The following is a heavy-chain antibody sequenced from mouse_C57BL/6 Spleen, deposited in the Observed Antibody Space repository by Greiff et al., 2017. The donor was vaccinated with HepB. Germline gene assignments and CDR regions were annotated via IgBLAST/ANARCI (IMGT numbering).Heavy chain of an antibody. D-gene: IGHD1-1*01. V-gene: IGHV1-7*01. CDR1: GYTFTSYW. CDR3: AREDTTVAGYFDY. CDR2: INPSSGYT. J-gene: IGHJ2*01. Sequence: VQLQQSGAELAKPGASVKLSCKASGYTFTSYWMHWVKQRPGQGLEWIGYINPSSGYTKYNQKFKDKATLTADKSSSTAFMQLSSLTYEDSAVYYCAREDTTVAGYFDYWGQGTTLTVSS.